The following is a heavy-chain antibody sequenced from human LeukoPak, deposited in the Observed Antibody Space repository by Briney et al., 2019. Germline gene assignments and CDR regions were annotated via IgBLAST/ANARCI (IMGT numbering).Heavy chain of an antibody. J-gene: IGHJ4*02. CDR2: IYYSGST. Sequence: PSETLSLTCTVSGGSISSDYWSWIRQPPGKGLEWIGYIYYSGSTNYNPSLKSRVTISVDTSKNQFSLKLSSVTAADTAVYYCAREHCDSSGYTAHLDYWGQATLLTVSS. CDR1: GGSISSDY. CDR3: AREHCDSSGYTAHLDY. V-gene: IGHV4-59*01. D-gene: IGHD3-22*01.